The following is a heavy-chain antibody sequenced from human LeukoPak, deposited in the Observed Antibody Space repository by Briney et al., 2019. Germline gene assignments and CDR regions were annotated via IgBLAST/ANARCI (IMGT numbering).Heavy chain of an antibody. D-gene: IGHD2-15*01. CDR2: IYSGGTT. CDR1: GFTVSNNY. Sequence: QPGGSLRLSCAASGFTVSNNYMSWVRQAPGKGLEWVSVIYSGGTTYYADSVKGRFTISRDNSKNTLYLLMNSLRAEDTAVYYCARGGYCSGGNCYRYFDYWGQGTLVTVSS. J-gene: IGHJ4*02. CDR3: ARGGYCSGGNCYRYFDY. V-gene: IGHV3-66*01.